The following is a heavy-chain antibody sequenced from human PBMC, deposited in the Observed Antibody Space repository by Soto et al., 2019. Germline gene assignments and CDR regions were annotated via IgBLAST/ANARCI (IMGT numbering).Heavy chain of an antibody. CDR1: GGSITRGGYY. J-gene: IGHJ5*02. CDR2: IYEGGST. Sequence: TLSLTCTVSGGSITRGGYYWSWIRQHPVKGLEWIGYIYEGGSTYYNPPLKSRVTISVGTSKNQFSLSLSSVAAADTAVYYCARGHRIRGIVRWFDPWGQGTLVTVSS. V-gene: IGHV4-31*03. D-gene: IGHD3-10*01. CDR3: ARGHRIRGIVRWFDP.